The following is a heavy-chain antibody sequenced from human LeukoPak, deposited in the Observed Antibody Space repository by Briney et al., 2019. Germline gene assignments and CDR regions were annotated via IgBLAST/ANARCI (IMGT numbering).Heavy chain of an antibody. CDR1: GFTFSSYS. V-gene: IGHV3-21*01. CDR3: ASSRYQLLYSFDY. J-gene: IGHJ4*02. CDR2: ISSSSSYI. Sequence: GGSLRLSCAASGFTFSSYSMNWVRQAPGKGLEWVSSISSSSSYIYYADSVKGRFTISRDNSKNTLFLQMNSLRAEDTATYYCASSRYQLLYSFDYWGQGTRVTVSS. D-gene: IGHD2-2*02.